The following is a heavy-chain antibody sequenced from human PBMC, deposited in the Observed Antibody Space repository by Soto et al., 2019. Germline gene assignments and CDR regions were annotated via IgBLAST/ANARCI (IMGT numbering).Heavy chain of an antibody. D-gene: IGHD1-1*01. CDR3: ARVERGTATTVVDAFDI. CDR2: MSHSGGS. Sequence: QVQLQQWGAGLLKPSETLSLTCAVYGGSVSSGSYYWSWIRQPPGKGLEWIGEMSHSGGSHFNPSLKSRVTISVDTSQIRFAVKISSVTAADTALYYCARVERGTATTVVDAFDIWGPGTMVTVSS. CDR1: GGSVSSGSYY. J-gene: IGHJ3*02. V-gene: IGHV4-34*01.